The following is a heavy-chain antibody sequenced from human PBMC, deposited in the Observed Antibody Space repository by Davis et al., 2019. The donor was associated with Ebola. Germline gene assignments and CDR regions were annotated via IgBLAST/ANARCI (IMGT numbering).Heavy chain of an antibody. Sequence: AASVKVSCKASGYTFTSYDINWVRQATGQGLEWMGWMNPNSGNTGYAQKFQGRVTMTRNTSISTAYMELSSLRSEDTAVYYCARRGVTTLYYYYYYGMDVWGQGTTVTVSS. CDR1: GYTFTSYD. J-gene: IGHJ6*02. CDR3: ARRGVTTLYYYYYYGMDV. CDR2: MNPNSGNT. D-gene: IGHD4-17*01. V-gene: IGHV1-8*01.